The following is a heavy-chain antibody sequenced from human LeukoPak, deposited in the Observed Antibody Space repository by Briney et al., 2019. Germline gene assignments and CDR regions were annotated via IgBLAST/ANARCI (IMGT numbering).Heavy chain of an antibody. CDR2: IRGSGGST. CDR1: GFTFSNYG. V-gene: IGHV3-23*01. Sequence: HPGGSLRLSCAASGFTFSNYGMNWVRQAPGRGLEWVSGIRGSGGSTYYADSVRGRFTISRDNSKNTLYLQMNSLRAEDTAVYYCAKARYCSGGSCYSDYWGQGTLVTVSS. J-gene: IGHJ4*02. CDR3: AKARYCSGGSCYSDY. D-gene: IGHD2-15*01.